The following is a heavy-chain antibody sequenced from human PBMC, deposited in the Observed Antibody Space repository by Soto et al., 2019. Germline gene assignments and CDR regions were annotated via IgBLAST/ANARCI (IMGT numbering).Heavy chain of an antibody. V-gene: IGHV4-4*02. J-gene: IGHJ4*02. CDR1: GGSINSRNW. D-gene: IGHD6-6*01. CDR2: IYHTGTT. Sequence: QVQLQESGPRLVKPSGTLSLTCDVSGGSINSRNWWSWVRQPPGKGLEWIGEIYHTGTTNYSPSLKSRVTLSVDKSRNQFSLTLKSVTAADTALYYCVRYFQGLDARFDFWGQGILVTVSS. CDR3: VRYFQGLDARFDF.